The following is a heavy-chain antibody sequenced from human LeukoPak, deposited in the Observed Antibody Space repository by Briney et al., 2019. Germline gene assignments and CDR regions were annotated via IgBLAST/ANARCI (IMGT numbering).Heavy chain of an antibody. D-gene: IGHD6-19*01. CDR1: GFTISSNY. J-gene: IGHJ4*02. V-gene: IGHV3-53*01. Sequence: GGSLRLSCATSGFTISSNYMSWVRQAPGKGLEWVSVIYDSGTTYYADSVKGRFLIFRDTSKNTVDLQMNSLRVEDTAVYYCAGRRSSGWYAYWGQGTLVTVSS. CDR2: IYDSGTT. CDR3: AGRRSSGWYAY.